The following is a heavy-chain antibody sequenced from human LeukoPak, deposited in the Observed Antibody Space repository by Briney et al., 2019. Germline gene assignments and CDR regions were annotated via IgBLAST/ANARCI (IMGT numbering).Heavy chain of an antibody. CDR2: IRSNAYRGTT. CDR1: GFTLGEHA. CDR3: SRGPIQLWVHNGMDV. J-gene: IGHJ6*02. D-gene: IGHD5-24*01. Sequence: GGSLRLSCTSSGFTLGEHAMTWVRQVPGKGLEWVGFIRSNAYRGTTEYAASVKGRFTISRDDSKNVVYLQMNGLKSEDTAVYYCSRGPIQLWVHNGMDVWGQGTTVTVS. V-gene: IGHV3-49*04.